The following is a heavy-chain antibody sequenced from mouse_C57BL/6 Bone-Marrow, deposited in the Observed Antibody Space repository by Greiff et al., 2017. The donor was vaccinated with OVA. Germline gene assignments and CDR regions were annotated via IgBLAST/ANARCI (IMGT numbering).Heavy chain of an antibody. CDR3: TGDGYYVPYFDV. D-gene: IGHD2-3*01. CDR2: IDPENGDT. J-gene: IGHJ1*03. V-gene: IGHV14-4*01. Sequence: EVQGVESGAELVRPGASVKLSCTASGFNIKDDYMHWVNQRPEQGLEWIGWIDPENGDTEYASKFQGKATITADTSSNTAYLQLSSLTSEDTAVYYCTGDGYYVPYFDVWGTGTTVTVSS. CDR1: GFNIKDDY.